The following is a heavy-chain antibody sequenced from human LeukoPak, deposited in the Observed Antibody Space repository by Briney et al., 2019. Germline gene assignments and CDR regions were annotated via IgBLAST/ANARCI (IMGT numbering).Heavy chain of an antibody. Sequence: SVKDSCMDPRDTPSELSIHGVRQAPGKGRGWMGGFDHEDGETIYAQRFQGRFTMTEHTSTDTAYMGLSSLRSEDTAVYCCETVRSSGWYIDYWGQGTLVTVSS. CDR2: FDHEDGET. CDR1: RDTPSELS. CDR3: ETVRSSGWYIDY. J-gene: IGHJ4*02. V-gene: IGHV1-24*01. D-gene: IGHD6-19*01.